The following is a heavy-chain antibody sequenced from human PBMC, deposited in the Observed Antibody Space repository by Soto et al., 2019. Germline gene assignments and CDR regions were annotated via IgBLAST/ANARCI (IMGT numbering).Heavy chain of an antibody. Sequence: QVQLVQSGAEVKKPGSSVKVSCKASVGTFSSYTISWVRQAPGQGLEWMGRIIPILGIANYAQKFQGRVTITEDKSTTKAYMERSSLRSEDTAVYYGARLCFNFGTSGSCPFDYWGQGTLVTVSS. J-gene: IGHJ4*02. D-gene: IGHD2-15*01. V-gene: IGHV1-69*02. CDR1: VGTFSSYT. CDR2: IIPILGIA. CDR3: ARLCFNFGTSGSCPFDY.